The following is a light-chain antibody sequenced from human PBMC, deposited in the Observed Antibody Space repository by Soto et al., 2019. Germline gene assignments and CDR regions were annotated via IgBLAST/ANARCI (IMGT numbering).Light chain of an antibody. CDR3: QQYNNWPGT. V-gene: IGKV3-15*01. J-gene: IGKJ1*01. CDR2: GAS. Sequence: EIVMTQSPATLSVSPGERATLSCRASQSVSSNLAWYQQKPGQAPRLLIYGASTRATGIPARFSGSGSGTEFTLTISSLQSEDFAVYSCQQYNNWPGTFDQGTKVEIK. CDR1: QSVSSN.